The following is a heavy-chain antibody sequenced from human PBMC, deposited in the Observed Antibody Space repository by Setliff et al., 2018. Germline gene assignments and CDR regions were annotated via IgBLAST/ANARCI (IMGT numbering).Heavy chain of an antibody. CDR1: GFTFSSYA. CDR3: GTNSDSMHYIDF. D-gene: IGHD2-8*01. J-gene: IGHJ4*02. V-gene: IGHV3-23*01. CDR2: ISGSGGST. Sequence: GGSLRLSCAASGFTFSSYAMSWVRQAPGKGLEWVSAISGSGGSTYYADSVKGRFTLSRDSTKNTLSLQMNSLRVEDTAFYYCGTNSDSMHYIDFWGQGTLVTVSS.